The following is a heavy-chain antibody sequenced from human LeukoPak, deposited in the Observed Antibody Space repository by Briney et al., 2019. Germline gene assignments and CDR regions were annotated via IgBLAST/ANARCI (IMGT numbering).Heavy chain of an antibody. J-gene: IGHJ6*03. V-gene: IGHV1-69*13. CDR1: GYTFTSYG. D-gene: IGHD5-18*01. Sequence: SVKVSCKASGYTFTSYGISWVRQAPGQGLEWMGGIIPIFGTANYAQKFQGRVTITADESTSTAYMELSSLRSEDTAVYYCAAVEEDGYSYGYYYMDVWGKGTTVTVSS. CDR2: IIPIFGTA. CDR3: AAVEEDGYSYGYYYMDV.